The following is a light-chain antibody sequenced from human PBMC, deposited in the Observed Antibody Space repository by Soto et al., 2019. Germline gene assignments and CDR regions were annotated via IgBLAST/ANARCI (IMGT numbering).Light chain of an antibody. Sequence: EIVMTQSPATLSVSPGERATLSCRASQSVSTYLAWYQQKPGQAPRLLIYDASNRATGIPDRFSGSGSGTDFTLTISRLEPEDFAVYYCQHYGSLPPYNFGRGTKVDIK. V-gene: IGKV3-20*01. CDR3: QHYGSLPPYN. J-gene: IGKJ2*01. CDR2: DAS. CDR1: QSVSTY.